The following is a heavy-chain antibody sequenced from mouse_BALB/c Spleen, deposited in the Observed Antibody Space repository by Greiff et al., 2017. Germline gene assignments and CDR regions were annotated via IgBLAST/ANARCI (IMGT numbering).Heavy chain of an antibody. CDR1: GFTFSSYG. Sequence: VQLQQSGGGLVQPGGSLKLSCAASGFTFSSYGMSWVRQTPDKRLELVATINSNGGSTYYPDSVKGRFTISRDNAKNTLYLQMSSLKSEDTAMYYCARDKGTTEPFAYWGQGTLVTVSA. CDR3: ARDKGTTEPFAY. V-gene: IGHV5-6-3*01. CDR2: INSNGGST. J-gene: IGHJ3*01. D-gene: IGHD1-1*01.